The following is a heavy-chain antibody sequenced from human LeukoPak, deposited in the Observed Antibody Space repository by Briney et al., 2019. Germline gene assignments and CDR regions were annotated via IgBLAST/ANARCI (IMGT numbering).Heavy chain of an antibody. CDR3: ARDSSGWYHGMDV. CDR2: ISSSSSYI. J-gene: IGHJ6*02. Sequence: GGSLRLSCAASGFTFSNYAMSWVRQAPGKGLEWVSAISSSSSYIHYADSVKGRFTISRDNAKNSLYLQMNSLRADDTAVYYCARDSSGWYHGMDVWGQGTTVTVSS. D-gene: IGHD6-19*01. CDR1: GFTFSNYA. V-gene: IGHV3-21*01.